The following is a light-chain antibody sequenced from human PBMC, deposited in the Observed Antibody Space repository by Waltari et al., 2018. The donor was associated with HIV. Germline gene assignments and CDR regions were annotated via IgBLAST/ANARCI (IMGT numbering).Light chain of an antibody. CDR1: QSVDSRF. CDR3: QQYGSSLLT. CDR2: GAS. Sequence: EIVLTQSPGTLSLSPGERATLSCRASQSVDSRFLLWYQQKPGQAPRLLIYGASSRATGIPDRFSGSGSGTDFTLTISRLDPEDFAVYYCQQYGSSLLTFGGGTKVEIK. J-gene: IGKJ4*01. V-gene: IGKV3-20*01.